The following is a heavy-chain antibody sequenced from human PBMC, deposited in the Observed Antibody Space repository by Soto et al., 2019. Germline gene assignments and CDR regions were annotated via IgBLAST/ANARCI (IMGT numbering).Heavy chain of an antibody. Sequence: SETLPLTCTVSGGSISNYYWSWIRQPPGKGLEWIGYIYYSGSTNYNPSLKSRVTISVDTSKNQFSLKLNSVTAADTAVYYCARVNYGNYYYYYGMDVWGQGTTVTVSS. V-gene: IGHV4-59*01. CDR2: IYYSGST. CDR1: GGSISNYY. CDR3: ARVNYGNYYYYYGMDV. J-gene: IGHJ6*02. D-gene: IGHD4-17*01.